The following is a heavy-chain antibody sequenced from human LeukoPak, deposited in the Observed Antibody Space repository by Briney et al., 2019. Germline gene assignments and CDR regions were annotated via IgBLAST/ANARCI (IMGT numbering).Heavy chain of an antibody. V-gene: IGHV3-30*03. CDR3: AVGGYSSSPDY. J-gene: IGHJ4*02. CDR2: ISYGGSSE. CDR1: GFIFNNYG. D-gene: IGHD6-13*01. Sequence: GGSLRLSCAASGFIFNNYGMHWVRQAPGKGLEWVAVISYGGSSEYYADSVRGRFTISRDNSKNTLYLQMNSLRAGDTAVYYCAVGGYSSSPDYWGQGTLVTVSS.